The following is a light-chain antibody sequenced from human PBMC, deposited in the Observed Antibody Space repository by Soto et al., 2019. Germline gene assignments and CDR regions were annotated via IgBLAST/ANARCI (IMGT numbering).Light chain of an antibody. CDR3: QQYNDYGNS. CDR2: DAS. V-gene: IGKV1-5*01. Sequence: DIQMTQSPSTLSASVGDRVTISCRASQSISSWLAWYQQKPGMTPKLLIYDASRLESGVPSRFSGSGSGTEFTLTISSLQTDDFATYYCQQYNDYGNSFGQGTKLEMK. CDR1: QSISSW. J-gene: IGKJ2*01.